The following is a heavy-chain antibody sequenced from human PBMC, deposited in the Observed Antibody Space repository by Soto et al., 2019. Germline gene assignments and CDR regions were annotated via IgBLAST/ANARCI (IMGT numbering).Heavy chain of an antibody. V-gene: IGHV3-30-3*01. CDR2: ISYDGSNK. Sequence: QVQLVESGGGVVQPGRSLRLSCAASGFTFSSYAMHWVRQAPGKGLEWVAGISYDGSNKYYADSVKGRFTISRDNAKNPLYLQMNSQRAEDTAVYYCAREGEDIVVVVAARGSWFDPWGQGTLVTVS. J-gene: IGHJ5*02. CDR3: AREGEDIVVVVAARGSWFDP. D-gene: IGHD2-15*01. CDR1: GFTFSSYA.